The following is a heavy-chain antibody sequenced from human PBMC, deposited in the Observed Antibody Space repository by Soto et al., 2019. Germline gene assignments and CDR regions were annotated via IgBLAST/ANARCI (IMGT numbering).Heavy chain of an antibody. Sequence: PSETLSLTCTVSGGSISSGGYYWSWIRQHPGKGLEWIGYIYYSGSTYYNPSLKSRVTISVDTSKNQFSLKLSSVTAADTAVYYCARVGVDTAALDYYGMEVWGQGTTVTVSS. CDR2: IYYSGST. V-gene: IGHV4-31*03. CDR1: GGSISSGGYY. J-gene: IGHJ6*02. D-gene: IGHD5-18*01. CDR3: ARVGVDTAALDYYGMEV.